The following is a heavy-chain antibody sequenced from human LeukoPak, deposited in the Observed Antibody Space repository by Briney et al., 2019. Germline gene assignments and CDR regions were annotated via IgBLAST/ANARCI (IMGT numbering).Heavy chain of an antibody. J-gene: IGHJ4*02. CDR2: IRYDGSNK. Sequence: PGGSLRLSCAASGFTFSSCGMHWVRQAPGKGLEWVAFIRYDGSNKYYADSVKGRFTISRDNARNSVFLQMSSLRAEDTAVYYCVRDLDWGQGTLVTVSS. CDR1: GFTFSSCG. V-gene: IGHV3-30*02. CDR3: VRDLD.